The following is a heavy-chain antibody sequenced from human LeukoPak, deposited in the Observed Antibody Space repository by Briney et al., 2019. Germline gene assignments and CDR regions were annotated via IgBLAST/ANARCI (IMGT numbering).Heavy chain of an antibody. Sequence: PSETLSLTCTVYGGSFSGYYWSWIRQPPGRGLEWIGEINHSGSINYNPSLKSRVTISVDTSKNQFSLKLSSVTAADTAVYYCARATGDYYDSSGYYYHDYWGQGTLVTVSS. CDR3: ARATGDYYDSSGYYYHDY. CDR1: GGSFSGYY. V-gene: IGHV4-34*01. J-gene: IGHJ4*02. D-gene: IGHD3-22*01. CDR2: INHSGSI.